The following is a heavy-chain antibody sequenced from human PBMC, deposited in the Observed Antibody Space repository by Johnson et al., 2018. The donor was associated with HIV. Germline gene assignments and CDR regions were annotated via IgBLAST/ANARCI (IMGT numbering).Heavy chain of an antibody. CDR1: GFTLGSYW. V-gene: IGHV3-7*05. Sequence: VQLLESGGGLVQPGGSLRLSCAASGFTLGSYWMTWVRQAPGKGLEWVANIKQDGSEKYYVDSVKGRFTISRDNAKNSLYLQMNSLRVEDTAVYYCARDPPTLGVGAFDIWGQGTMVTVSS. J-gene: IGHJ3*02. D-gene: IGHD3-16*01. CDR3: ARDPPTLGVGAFDI. CDR2: IKQDGSEK.